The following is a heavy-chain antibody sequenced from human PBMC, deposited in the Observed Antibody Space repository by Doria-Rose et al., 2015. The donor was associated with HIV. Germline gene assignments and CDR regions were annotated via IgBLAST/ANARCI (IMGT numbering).Heavy chain of an antibody. CDR2: IFSDDER. Sequence: SGPVLVKPTETLTLTCTVSGVSLSSPGMGVSWIRQPPGKALEWLANIFSDDERSYNTSLNSRLTISRGTSKGQVVLTMTDMDPVDTATYYCARVKSSRWYHKYYFDFWGQGTLVIVSA. CDR1: GVSLSSPGMG. V-gene: IGHV2-26*01. J-gene: IGHJ4*02. D-gene: IGHD6-13*01. CDR3: ARVKSSRWYHKYYFDF.